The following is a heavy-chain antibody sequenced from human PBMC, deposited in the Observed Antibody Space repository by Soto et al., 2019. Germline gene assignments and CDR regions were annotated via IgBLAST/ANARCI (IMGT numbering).Heavy chain of an antibody. D-gene: IGHD3-22*01. Sequence: SETLSLTCTASGGSISSYYWSWIRQPPGKGLEWIGYIYYSGSTNYNPSLKSRVTISVDTSKNQFSLKLSSVTAADTAVYYCARYDSSYALFDYWGQGTLVTVSS. V-gene: IGHV4-59*01. CDR2: IYYSGST. CDR1: GGSISSYY. J-gene: IGHJ4*02. CDR3: ARYDSSYALFDY.